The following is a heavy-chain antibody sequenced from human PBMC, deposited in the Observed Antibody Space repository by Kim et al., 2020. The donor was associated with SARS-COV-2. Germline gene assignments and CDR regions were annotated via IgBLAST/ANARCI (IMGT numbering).Heavy chain of an antibody. V-gene: IGHV3-49*03. D-gene: IGHD3-22*01. CDR1: GFTFGDYA. CDR2: IRSKAYGGAT. Sequence: GGSLRLSCTASGFTFGDYAMTWFRQAPGKGVEWVGFIRSKAYGGATEYAASVKGRFTISRDDSKSIAYLQMNSLKTEDTAVYYCNTYYYDSSGYYYTRYFDYWGQGTLVTVSS. CDR3: NTYYYDSSGYYYTRYFDY. J-gene: IGHJ4*02.